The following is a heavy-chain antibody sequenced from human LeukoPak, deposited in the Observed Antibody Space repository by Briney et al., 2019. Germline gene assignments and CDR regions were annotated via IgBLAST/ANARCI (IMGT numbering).Heavy chain of an antibody. Sequence: GGSLRLSCAASGFTFSSYGMHWVRQAPGKGLEWVAFIRYDGSNKYYADSVKGRFTISRDNSKNTLYLQMNSLRAEDTAVYYCAKDPQYSSGWYVYYFDYWGQGTLVTVSS. V-gene: IGHV3-30*02. CDR3: AKDPQYSSGWYVYYFDY. CDR2: IRYDGSNK. CDR1: GFTFSSYG. J-gene: IGHJ4*02. D-gene: IGHD6-19*01.